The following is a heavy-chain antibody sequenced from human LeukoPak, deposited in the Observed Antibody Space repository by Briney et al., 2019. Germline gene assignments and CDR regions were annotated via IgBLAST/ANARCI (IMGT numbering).Heavy chain of an antibody. D-gene: IGHD4-17*01. V-gene: IGHV3-23*01. Sequence: PGGSLRLSCAASGFTFSSYAMSWVRQAPGKGLEWVSAISGSGGSTYYADSVKGRFTISRDNSKNTLYLQMNSLRAEDTAVYYCASSTSPYGDYVYFDYWGQGTLVTVSS. J-gene: IGHJ4*02. CDR1: GFTFSSYA. CDR2: ISGSGGST. CDR3: ASSTSPYGDYVYFDY.